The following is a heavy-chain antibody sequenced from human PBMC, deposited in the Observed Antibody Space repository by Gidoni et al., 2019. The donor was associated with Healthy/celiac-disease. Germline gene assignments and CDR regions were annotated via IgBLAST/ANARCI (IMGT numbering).Heavy chain of an antibody. Sequence: EVQLVESGGGLVQPGGSLRLSCAASGFTVSSNYMSWVRQAPGKGLEWVSVIYSGGSTYYADSVKGRFTISRDNSKNTLYLQMNSLRAEDTAVYYCARDFFILGIAAAGTLGMDVWGQGTTVTVSS. J-gene: IGHJ6*02. CDR1: GFTVSSNY. CDR3: ARDFFILGIAAAGTLGMDV. V-gene: IGHV3-66*01. D-gene: IGHD6-13*01. CDR2: IYSGGST.